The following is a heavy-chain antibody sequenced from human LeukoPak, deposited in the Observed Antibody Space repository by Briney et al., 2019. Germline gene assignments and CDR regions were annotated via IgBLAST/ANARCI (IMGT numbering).Heavy chain of an antibody. CDR2: ISYDGSNK. CDR3: ARDARGSGSYYSDY. J-gene: IGHJ4*02. D-gene: IGHD1-26*01. V-gene: IGHV3-30-3*01. Sequence: GGSLRLSCAASGFTFTSYAMHWVRQAPGKGLEWVAVISYDGSNKYYADSVKGRFTISRDNSKNTLYVQMNSLRAEDTAVYYCARDARGSGSYYSDYWGQGTLDTVSS. CDR1: GFTFTSYA.